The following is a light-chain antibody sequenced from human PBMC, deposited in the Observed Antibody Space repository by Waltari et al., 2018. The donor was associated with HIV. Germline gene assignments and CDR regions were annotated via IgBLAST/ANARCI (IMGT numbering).Light chain of an antibody. CDR2: DVS. J-gene: IGLJ2*01. Sequence: QSALTRPRSVSGSPGQSVTISCTGTSSDVGGYNYVSWYQQHPGKAPKFMIYDVSKRPSGVPDRFSGSKSGNTASLTISGLQAEDEADYYCCSYAGNYTFVFGGGTKLTVL. CDR3: CSYAGNYTFV. CDR1: SSDVGGYNY. V-gene: IGLV2-11*01.